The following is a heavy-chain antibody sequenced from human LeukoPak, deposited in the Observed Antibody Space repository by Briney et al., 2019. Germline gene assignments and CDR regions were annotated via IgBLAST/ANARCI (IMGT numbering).Heavy chain of an antibody. V-gene: IGHV4-4*02. CDR3: ATHRAAATPPGYFQH. CDR1: GGSITTRNF. Sequence: SETLSLTCAVSGGSITTRNFWSWIRQPPGKGLEWIGEINHSGSTNYNPSLKSRVTISVDTSKNQFSLKLSSVTAADTAVYYCATHRAAATPPGYFQHWGQGTLVTVSS. CDR2: INHSGST. D-gene: IGHD6-13*01. J-gene: IGHJ1*01.